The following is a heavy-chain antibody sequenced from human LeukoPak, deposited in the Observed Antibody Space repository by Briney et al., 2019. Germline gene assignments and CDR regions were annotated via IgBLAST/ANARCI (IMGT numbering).Heavy chain of an antibody. J-gene: IGHJ4*02. V-gene: IGHV3-21*01. CDR2: ISSSSTYI. CDR3: VRENHGSFDY. D-gene: IGHD1-14*01. Sequence: GGALRLSCAASGFSFSTYYVNWVRQAPGKGLEWVSCISSSSTYIYYSDSVRGRFAISRDNAKNSLYLQMNSLRAEDTAVYYCVRENHGSFDYWGQGSLVTVSS. CDR1: GFSFSTYY.